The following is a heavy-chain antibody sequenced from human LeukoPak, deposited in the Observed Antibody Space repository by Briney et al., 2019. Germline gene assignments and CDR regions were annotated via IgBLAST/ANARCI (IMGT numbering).Heavy chain of an antibody. V-gene: IGHV3-66*01. D-gene: IGHD2-21*02. CDR2: IYSGGST. CDR1: GFTVSSNY. J-gene: IGHJ3*02. Sequence: GGSLRLSCAASGFTVSSNYMSWVRQAPGKGLEWVSVIYSGGSTYYADSVKGRFTISRDNSKNTLYLQMNSLRAEDTAVYYCAKALAYCGGDCLDAFDIWGQGTMVTVSS. CDR3: AKALAYCGGDCLDAFDI.